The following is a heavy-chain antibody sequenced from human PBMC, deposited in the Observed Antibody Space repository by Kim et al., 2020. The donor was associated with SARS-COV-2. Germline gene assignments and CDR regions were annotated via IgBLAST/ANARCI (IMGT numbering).Heavy chain of an antibody. Sequence: GESLKISCKGSGYSFTSYWIGWVRQMPGKGLEWMGIIYPGDSDTRYSPSFQGQVTISADKSISTAYLQWSSLKASDTAMYYCARQLQGSGYDSDYFDYWGQGSLLTVSS. CDR1: GYSFTSYW. V-gene: IGHV5-51*01. D-gene: IGHD5-12*01. CDR3: ARQLQGSGYDSDYFDY. J-gene: IGHJ4*02. CDR2: IYPGDSDT.